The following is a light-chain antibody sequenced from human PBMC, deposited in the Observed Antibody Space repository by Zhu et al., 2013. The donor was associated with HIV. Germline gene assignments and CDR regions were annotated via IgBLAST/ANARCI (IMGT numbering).Light chain of an antibody. Sequence: DIQLTQSPSFLSASVGDRVTITCRASQGISSYLAWHQQKPGKAPKLLIYAASALQSGVPSRFGGSGSGTEFTLTISSLQPEDLATYYCQQVYSYPPAFGPGTKVDLK. CDR1: QGISSY. CDR2: AAS. J-gene: IGKJ3*01. V-gene: IGKV1-9*01. CDR3: QQVYSYPPA.